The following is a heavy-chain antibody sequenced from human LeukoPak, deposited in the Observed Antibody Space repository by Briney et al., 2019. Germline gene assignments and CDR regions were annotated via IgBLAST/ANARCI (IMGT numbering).Heavy chain of an antibody. CDR3: ARDYDY. CDR2: VYYSGST. V-gene: IGHV4-61*01. Sequence: SETLSLTCTVSGGSVRSDSYYWSWIRQPPGKGLEWIGYVYYSGSTNYNPSLKSRVTISVDTSKNQFSLKLSSVTAADTAVYYCARDYDYWGQGTLVTVSS. CDR1: GGSVRSDSYY. J-gene: IGHJ4*02.